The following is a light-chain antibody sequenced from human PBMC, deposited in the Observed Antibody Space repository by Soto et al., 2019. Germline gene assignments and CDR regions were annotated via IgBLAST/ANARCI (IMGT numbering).Light chain of an antibody. J-gene: IGLJ2*01. CDR2: DVN. Sequence: QSVLTQPPSASGSPGQSVAISCSGTSSDVGGYNYVSWYQQHPGKAPKLMIYDVNKRPSGVPDRFSGSKSGNTASLTVSGIQAEDEADYYCISYAGSNKPAFGGGTKVTVL. CDR1: SSDVGGYNY. V-gene: IGLV2-8*01. CDR3: ISYAGSNKPA.